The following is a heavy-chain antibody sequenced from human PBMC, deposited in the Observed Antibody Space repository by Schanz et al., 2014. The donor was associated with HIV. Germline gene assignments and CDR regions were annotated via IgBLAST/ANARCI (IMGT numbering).Heavy chain of an antibody. CDR1: GGTFSIYA. CDR3: ARAPYTSGWYGVDY. CDR2: INPLTAAT. V-gene: IGHV1-69*06. Sequence: QVQLVQSGAEVKKPGSSVKVSCKASGGTFSIYAISWVRQAPGQGLEWMAIINPLTAATSYAQRFQGRVTMTKDMSTATIYLELSSLRSDDTALFYCARAPYTSGWYGVDYWGQGTLVTVSS. J-gene: IGHJ4*02. D-gene: IGHD6-19*01.